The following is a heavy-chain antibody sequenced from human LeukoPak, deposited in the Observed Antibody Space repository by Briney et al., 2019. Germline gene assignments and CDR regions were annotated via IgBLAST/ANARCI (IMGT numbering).Heavy chain of an antibody. CDR3: AKKYSTGLDP. D-gene: IGHD1-26*01. CDR2: SSSIGGRT. J-gene: IGHJ5*02. Sequence: GGSLRLSCAASGFTFSSHGMNWVRQAPGKGLEWVSGSSSIGGRTYYADSVKGRFTVTRDNSKNTLYLQMNSLRAEDTAVYYCAKKYSTGLDPWGQGTLVTVSS. V-gene: IGHV3-23*01. CDR1: GFTFSSHG.